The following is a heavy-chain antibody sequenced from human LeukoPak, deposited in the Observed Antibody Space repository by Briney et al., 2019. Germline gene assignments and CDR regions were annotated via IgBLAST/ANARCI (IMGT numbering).Heavy chain of an antibody. CDR3: ASRYCSSTSCYWNDANWFDP. Sequence: TVKVSCKASGGTFNNYAINWVRQAPGQGLEWMGGIIPSFDTANYAQKFQGRVTITADKSTSTAYMELSSLRSEDTAVYYCASRYCSSTSCYWNDANWFDPWGQGTLVTVSS. CDR2: IIPSFDTA. V-gene: IGHV1-69*06. D-gene: IGHD2-2*01. CDR1: GGTFNNYA. J-gene: IGHJ5*02.